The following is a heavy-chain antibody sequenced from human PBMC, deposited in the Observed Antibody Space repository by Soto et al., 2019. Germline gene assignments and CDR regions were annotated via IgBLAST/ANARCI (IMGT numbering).Heavy chain of an antibody. J-gene: IGHJ4*02. V-gene: IGHV1-3*05. D-gene: IGHD1-20*01. CDR1: GYTFTSYA. Sequence: QVQLVQSGAEEKKPGASVKVSCEASGYTFTSYAMHWVRQAPGQRLEWMGWINAGNGNTKYSQKFQGRVTITRDTSASTAYTELSSLRSEDTAVYYCARGITRPTPLDYWGQGTLVTVSS. CDR2: INAGNGNT. CDR3: ARGITRPTPLDY.